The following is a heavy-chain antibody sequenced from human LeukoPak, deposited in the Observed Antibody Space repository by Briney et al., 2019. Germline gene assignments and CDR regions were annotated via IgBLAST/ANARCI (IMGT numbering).Heavy chain of an antibody. CDR1: GFAFSSYS. CDR2: ISSGSTFI. Sequence: GGSLRLSCAASGFAFSSYSMSWVRQAPGKGLEWVSYISSGSTFIYYADSVEGRFTISRDNAKKSLYLQMNSLRAEDTAVYYCSRGGPYYGSFDYWGLGTLVTVSS. J-gene: IGHJ4*02. D-gene: IGHD1-26*01. CDR3: SRGGPYYGSFDY. V-gene: IGHV3-48*01.